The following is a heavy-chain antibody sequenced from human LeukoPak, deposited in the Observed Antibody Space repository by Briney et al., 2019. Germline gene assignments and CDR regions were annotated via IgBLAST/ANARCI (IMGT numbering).Heavy chain of an antibody. CDR2: ISYDGSNK. J-gene: IGHJ3*02. Sequence: GGSLRLSCAASGFTFSSYAMHWVRQAPGKGLEWVAVISYDGSNKYYADSVKGRFTISRDNSKNTLYLQMNSLRAEDTAVYYCARDGDRTVTIDAFDIWGQGTMVTVSS. CDR1: GFTFSSYA. V-gene: IGHV3-30-3*01. CDR3: ARDGDRTVTIDAFDI. D-gene: IGHD4-17*01.